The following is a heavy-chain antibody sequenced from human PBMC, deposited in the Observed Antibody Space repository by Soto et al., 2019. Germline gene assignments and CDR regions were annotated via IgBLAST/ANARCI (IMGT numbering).Heavy chain of an antibody. CDR2: ISLRHHST. Sequence: GASVKVSCKTSGYTFVDYFIHWVRQAPGQGLEWMGIISLRHHSTSYAQKFQDRLSVTRDPSSTTIYMELSSLRSEDTAVYYCARVMRTNYYDSSGYGTAAFDYWGQGTLVTVSS. CDR3: ARVMRTNYYDSSGYGTAAFDY. D-gene: IGHD3-22*01. J-gene: IGHJ4*02. CDR1: GYTFVDYF. V-gene: IGHV1-46*01.